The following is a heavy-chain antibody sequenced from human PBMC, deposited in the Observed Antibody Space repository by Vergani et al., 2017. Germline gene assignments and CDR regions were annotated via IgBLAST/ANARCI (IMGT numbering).Heavy chain of an antibody. CDR3: AKDPPWDSSGWYYFDY. D-gene: IGHD6-19*01. CDR2: IRYHGSNK. CDR1: GFTFSSYG. Sequence: QVQLVESGGGVVQPGGSLRLSCAASGFTFSSYGMHWVRQAPGKWLEWVAFIRYHGSNKYYADSVKGRFTISRDNSKNKMYLQMNSLRAEDTAVYYCAKDPPWDSSGWYYFDYWGQGTLVTVSS. J-gene: IGHJ4*02. V-gene: IGHV3-30*02.